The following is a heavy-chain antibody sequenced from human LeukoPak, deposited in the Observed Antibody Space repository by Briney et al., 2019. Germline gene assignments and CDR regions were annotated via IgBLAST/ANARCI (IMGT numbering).Heavy chain of an antibody. V-gene: IGHV4-39*07. J-gene: IGHJ5*02. Sequence: SETLSLTCTVSGGSISSSSYYWGWIRQPPGKGLEWIGSIYYSGSTYYNPSLKSRVTISVDTSKNQFSLKLSSVTAADTAVYYCARDLGIVVVAATYWFDPWGQGTLVTVSS. D-gene: IGHD2-15*01. CDR3: ARDLGIVVVAATYWFDP. CDR1: GGSISSSSYY. CDR2: IYYSGST.